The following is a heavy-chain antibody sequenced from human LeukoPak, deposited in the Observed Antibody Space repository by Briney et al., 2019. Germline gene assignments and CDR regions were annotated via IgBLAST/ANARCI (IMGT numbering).Heavy chain of an antibody. Sequence: IIPIFGTANYAQKFRGRVTITAEESTSTAYMELSSLRSEDTAVYYCARGGSSWAVETDYYYMDVWGKGTTVTISS. CDR2: IIPIFGTA. V-gene: IGHV1-69*01. CDR3: ARGGSSWAVETDYYYMDV. J-gene: IGHJ6*03. D-gene: IGHD6-13*01.